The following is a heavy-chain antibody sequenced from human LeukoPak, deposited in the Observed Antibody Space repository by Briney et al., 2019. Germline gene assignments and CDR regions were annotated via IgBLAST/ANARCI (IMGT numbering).Heavy chain of an antibody. Sequence: PSETLSLTCTVSGGSISSYYWSWIRQPPGKGLEWIGYIYYSGSTNYNPSLKSRVTISVDTSKSQFSLKLSSVTAADTAVYYCARDTNWFDPWGQGTLVTVSS. CDR3: ARDTNWFDP. V-gene: IGHV4-59*01. J-gene: IGHJ5*02. CDR1: GGSISSYY. CDR2: IYYSGST.